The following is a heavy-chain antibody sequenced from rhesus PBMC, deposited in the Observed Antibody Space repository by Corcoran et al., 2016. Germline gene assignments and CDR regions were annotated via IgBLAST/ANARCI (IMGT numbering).Heavy chain of an antibody. CDR3: VRIGGGGWGGSEF. J-gene: IGHJ1*01. CDR2: IGGSSGSH. Sequence: QVQLQESGPGLVKPSETLSLTCAVSGGSISGYYWNWIRQPPGKGLEWMGNIGGSSGSHHSSPSLKSRVTVSTDTSKNQLSLRLSSVTAADTAVYYCVRIGGGGWGGSEFWGQGALVTVSP. CDR1: GGSISGYY. D-gene: IGHD7-45*01. V-gene: IGHV4-165*02.